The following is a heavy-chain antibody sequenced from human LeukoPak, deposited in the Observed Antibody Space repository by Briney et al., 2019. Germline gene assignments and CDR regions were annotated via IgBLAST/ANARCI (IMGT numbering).Heavy chain of an antibody. CDR3: AYTPLYYYDSSGYYSLD. Sequence: PGGSLRLSCAASGFTFSSYGMSWVRQAPGKGLEWVSAISGSGGSTYYADSVKGLFTISRDNSKNTLYLQMNSLRAENTAVYYCAYTPLYYYDSSGYYSLDWGQGTLVTVSS. CDR2: ISGSGGST. J-gene: IGHJ4*02. D-gene: IGHD3-22*01. CDR1: GFTFSSYG. V-gene: IGHV3-23*01.